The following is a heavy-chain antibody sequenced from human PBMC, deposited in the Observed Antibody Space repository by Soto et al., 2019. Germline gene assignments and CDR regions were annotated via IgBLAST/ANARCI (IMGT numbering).Heavy chain of an antibody. J-gene: IGHJ4*02. CDR1: GFTVSSNY. V-gene: IGHV3-66*01. CDR3: ARASRNYYDSSGYLYYFDY. Sequence: GGSLRLSCAASGFTVSSNYMSWVRQAPGKGLEWVSVIYSGGTTYYADSVKGRFTISRDNSKNTLYLQMNSLRAEDTAVYYCARASRNYYDSSGYLYYFDYWGQGTLVTVSS. D-gene: IGHD3-22*01. CDR2: IYSGGTT.